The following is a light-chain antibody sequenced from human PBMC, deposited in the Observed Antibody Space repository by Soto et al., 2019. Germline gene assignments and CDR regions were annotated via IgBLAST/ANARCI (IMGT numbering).Light chain of an antibody. CDR2: GAS. J-gene: IGKJ1*01. CDR3: QQSSKWPRT. Sequence: EVLLRHYQASLSVSPGERAAHSCRASQSVSSNLAWYQQKPGQAPRLLIYGASTRAAGIPPRFSGSGSGTEFTLTISSLQSEDFAVYYCQQSSKWPRTFGQGTKVDIK. V-gene: IGKV3-15*01. CDR1: QSVSSN.